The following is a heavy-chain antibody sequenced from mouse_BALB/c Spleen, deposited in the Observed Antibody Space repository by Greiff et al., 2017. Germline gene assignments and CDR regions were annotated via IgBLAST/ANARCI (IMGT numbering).Heavy chain of an antibody. V-gene: IGHV10-1*02. Sequence: EVMLVESGGGLVQPKGSLKLSCAASGFTFNTYAMNWVRQAPGKGLEWVARIRSKSNNYATYYADSVKDRFTISRDDSQSMLYLQLNNLKTEDTAMYCCVRHELRSWYFDVWGAGTTVTVSS. CDR1: GFTFNTYA. CDR2: IRSKSNNYAT. J-gene: IGHJ1*01. D-gene: IGHD1-1*01. CDR3: VRHELRSWYFDV.